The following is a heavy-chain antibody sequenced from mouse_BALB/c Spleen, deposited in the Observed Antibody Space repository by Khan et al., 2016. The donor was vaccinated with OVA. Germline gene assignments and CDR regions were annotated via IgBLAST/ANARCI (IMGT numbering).Heavy chain of an antibody. CDR1: GFTFSSYT. J-gene: IGHJ4*01. D-gene: IGHD2-1*01. CDR2: ISSGGSYT. Sequence: VQLKESGGGLVKPGGSLKLSCAASGFTFSSYTMSWVRQTPEKRLEWVATISSGGSYTYYPDSVKGRFTLSRDNAKNTLYLQMTSLKSEDTAIYYCTRGEGYYGNPDAMDFWGQGTSVTVSS. V-gene: IGHV5-6-4*01. CDR3: TRGEGYYGNPDAMDF.